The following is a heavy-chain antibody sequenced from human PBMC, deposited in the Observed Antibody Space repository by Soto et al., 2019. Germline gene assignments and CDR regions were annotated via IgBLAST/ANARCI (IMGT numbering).Heavy chain of an antibody. D-gene: IGHD1-26*01. CDR3: ASLEGWELTEDAFDI. V-gene: IGHV3-48*02. J-gene: IGHJ3*02. Sequence: GGSLRLSCAASGFTFSSYSMNWVRQAPGKGLEWVSYISSSSSTIYYADSVKGRFTISRDNAKNSLYLQMNSLRDEDTAVYYCASLEGWELTEDAFDIWGQGTMVTVSS. CDR1: GFTFSSYS. CDR2: ISSSSSTI.